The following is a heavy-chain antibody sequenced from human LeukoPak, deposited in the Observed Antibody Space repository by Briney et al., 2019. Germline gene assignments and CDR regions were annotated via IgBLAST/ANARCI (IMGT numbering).Heavy chain of an antibody. V-gene: IGHV3-30*04. CDR2: IFYDGSTK. Sequence: PGRSLRLSCAASGFTFSNYAMHWVRQAPGKGLEWVAVIFYDGSTKYYGDSVKGRFTISRDNSKKTLYLQMNSLRAEDTAVYYCARDPRGPTGYDSRGRDSFDYWGQGTLVTVSS. J-gene: IGHJ4*02. CDR3: ARDPRGPTGYDSRGRDSFDY. CDR1: GFTFSNYA. D-gene: IGHD3-22*01.